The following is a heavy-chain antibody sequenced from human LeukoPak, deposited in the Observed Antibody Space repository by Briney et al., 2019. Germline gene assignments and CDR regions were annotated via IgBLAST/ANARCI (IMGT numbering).Heavy chain of an antibody. CDR1: GFTFGDHA. Sequence: GGSLRLSCTASGFTFGDHAMSWVRQAPGKGLEWVGFISSKAYRGTTESAASVKGRFTISRDDSKRNAYLQMNSLKAEDTAVYYCTIGPIQLCLYYGMDVWGQGTTVIVSS. CDR2: ISSKAYRGTT. D-gene: IGHD5-18*01. V-gene: IGHV3-49*04. CDR3: TIGPIQLCLYYGMDV. J-gene: IGHJ6*02.